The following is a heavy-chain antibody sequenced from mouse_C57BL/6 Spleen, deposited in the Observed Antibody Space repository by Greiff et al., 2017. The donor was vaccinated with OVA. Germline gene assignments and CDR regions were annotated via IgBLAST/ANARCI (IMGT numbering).Heavy chain of an antibody. CDR2: IWTGGGT. V-gene: IGHV2-9-1*01. Sequence: VHLVESGPGLVAPSQSLSITCTVSGFSLTSYAISWVRQPPGKGLEWLGVIWTGGGTNYNSALKSRLSISKDNSKSQVFLKMNSLQTDDTARYYCARKLDGSSYDYAMDYWGQGTSVTVSS. CDR1: GFSLTSYA. J-gene: IGHJ4*01. D-gene: IGHD1-1*01. CDR3: ARKLDGSSYDYAMDY.